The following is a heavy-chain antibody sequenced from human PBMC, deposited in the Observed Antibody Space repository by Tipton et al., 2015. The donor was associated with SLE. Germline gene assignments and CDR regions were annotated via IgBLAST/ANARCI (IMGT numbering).Heavy chain of an antibody. CDR1: GFTFSTYA. D-gene: IGHD1-26*01. CDR2: ISYDGSNK. CDR3: ARLGGSHDEGIYYHYMDV. V-gene: IGHV3-30-3*01. J-gene: IGHJ6*03. Sequence: SLRLSCATSGFTFSTYAMHWVRQAPGKGLEWVAVISYDGSNKYYTDSLKGRFTISRDNAKNSLYLHIDSLSADDTAVYYCARLGGSHDEGIYYHYMDVWGKGTTVTVSS.